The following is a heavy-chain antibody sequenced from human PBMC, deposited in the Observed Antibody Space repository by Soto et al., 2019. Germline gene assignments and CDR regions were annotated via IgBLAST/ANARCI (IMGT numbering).Heavy chain of an antibody. CDR3: AKDSGYCSSTSCLPTYYYYGMDV. D-gene: IGHD2-2*03. J-gene: IGHJ6*02. Sequence: GGSLRRSRAPCGFTFDNYHLHWARQAPGDGLHWVSGISWNSGSIGYADSVKGQFTISRDNAKNSLYLQMNSLRAEDTALYYCAKDSGYCSSTSCLPTYYYYGMDVWGQGTTVTVSS. V-gene: IGHV3-9*01. CDR2: ISWNSGSI. CDR1: GFTFDNYH.